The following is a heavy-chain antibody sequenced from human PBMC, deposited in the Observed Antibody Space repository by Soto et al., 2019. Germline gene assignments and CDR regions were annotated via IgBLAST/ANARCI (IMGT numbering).Heavy chain of an antibody. CDR1: GDSVSSNSAA. CDR2: TYYRSKWYN. J-gene: IGHJ4*02. Sequence: QVQLQQSGPGLVKPSQTLSLTCAISGDSVSSNSAAWNWIRQSPSRGLEWLGRTYYRSKWYNDYAVSVKSRITINPDTSKNQFSLQLNSVTPEDTAVYYCARERTLGYSSGWYGGVRPRNFDYWGQGTLVTVSS. CDR3: ARERTLGYSSGWYGGVRPRNFDY. D-gene: IGHD6-19*01. V-gene: IGHV6-1*01.